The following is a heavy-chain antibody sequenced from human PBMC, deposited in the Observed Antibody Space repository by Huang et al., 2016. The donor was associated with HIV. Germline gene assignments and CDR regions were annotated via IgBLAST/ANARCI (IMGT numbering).Heavy chain of an antibody. Sequence: QLQLQESGPGLVKPSETLSLTCTVSGGSISSSSYYWGWIRQPPGKGLDGIGTIYYRGSIYYNPSRKGRVTISVDTSKNQFSLKLSSVTAADTAVYYCARHERWAMVRGVPQWGFDYWGQGTLVTVSS. CDR2: IYYRGSI. V-gene: IGHV4-39*01. D-gene: IGHD3-10*01. CDR3: ARHERWAMVRGVPQWGFDY. CDR1: GGSISSSSYY. J-gene: IGHJ4*02.